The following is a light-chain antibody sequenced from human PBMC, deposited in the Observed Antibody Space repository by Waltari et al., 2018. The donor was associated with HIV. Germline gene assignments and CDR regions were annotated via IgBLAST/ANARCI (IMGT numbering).Light chain of an antibody. CDR2: DTT. V-gene: IGLV7-46*01. J-gene: IGLJ2*01. Sequence: QAVVTQEPPLTVSPGGTVTPTCASSTGAATRDHSPYWFQQTPGQAPRTLIYDTTNKHSWTPARFSGSLLGGKAALTLSGAQPEDEAEYYCLLSYSGARVFGGGTKLTVL. CDR1: TGAATRDHS. CDR3: LLSYSGARV.